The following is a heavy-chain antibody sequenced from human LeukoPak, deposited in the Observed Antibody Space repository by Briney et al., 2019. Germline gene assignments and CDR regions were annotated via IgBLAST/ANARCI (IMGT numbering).Heavy chain of an antibody. CDR2: IKQDGSEK. V-gene: IGHV3-7*01. D-gene: IGHD3-16*01. CDR3: ARGFSIMITFGGVDAFDI. J-gene: IGHJ3*02. Sequence: PGGSLRLSCAASGFTFSSYWMSWVRQAPGKGLEWVANIKQDGSEKYYVDSVKGRFTISRDNAKNSLYLQMNSLRAEDTAVYYCARGFSIMITFGGVDAFDIWGQGTMVAVSS. CDR1: GFTFSSYW.